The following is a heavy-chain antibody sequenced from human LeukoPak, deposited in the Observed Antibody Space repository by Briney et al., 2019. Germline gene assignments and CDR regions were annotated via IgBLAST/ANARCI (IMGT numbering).Heavy chain of an antibody. Sequence: SVKVSCKASGGTFSSYAISWVRQAPGQGLEWMGGIIPIFGSANYAQKFQGRVTMTRDTSISTAYMELSRLRSDDTAVYYCARVSWFDPWGQGTLVTVSS. V-gene: IGHV1-69*05. CDR2: IIPIFGSA. J-gene: IGHJ5*02. CDR1: GGTFSSYA. CDR3: ARVSWFDP.